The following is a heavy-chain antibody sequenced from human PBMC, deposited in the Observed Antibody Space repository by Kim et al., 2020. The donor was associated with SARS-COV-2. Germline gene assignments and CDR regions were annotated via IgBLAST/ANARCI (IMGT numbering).Heavy chain of an antibody. V-gene: IGHV3-66*04. CDR3: ARHDWFDP. J-gene: IGHJ5*02. CDR1: GFSVSGDY. CDR2: IHTGGAT. Sequence: GGSLRLSCAVSGFSVSGDYMNWVRQALGKGLECVSVIHTGGATFYADSVKGRFTISRDSSKNTLYLQMNSLRVEDTAVYYCARHDWFDPWGQGTLVTVSS.